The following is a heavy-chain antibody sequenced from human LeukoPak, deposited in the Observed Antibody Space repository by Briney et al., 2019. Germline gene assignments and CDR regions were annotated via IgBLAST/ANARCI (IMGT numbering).Heavy chain of an antibody. J-gene: IGHJ3*02. CDR1: GISFATYW. CDR2: IKQDGSDK. V-gene: IGHV3-7*05. Sequence: GGSLRLSCVASGISFATYWMTWVRQAPGKGLEWVANIKQDGSDKYYVDSVKGRFTISRDNAKNSVYLQMNSLRAEDTAVYYCARDHNDAFDIWGQGTMVTVSS. CDR3: ARDHNDAFDI.